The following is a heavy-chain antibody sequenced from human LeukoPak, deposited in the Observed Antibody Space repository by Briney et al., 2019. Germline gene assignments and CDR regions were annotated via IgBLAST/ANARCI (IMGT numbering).Heavy chain of an antibody. V-gene: IGHV4-34*01. J-gene: IGHJ4*02. CDR3: ARDYDHFDY. CDR1: GGSFSGYY. CDR2: INHSGST. Sequence: PSETLSLTCAVYGGSFSGYYWSWIRQPPGKGLEWIGEINHSGSTNYNPSLKSRVTISVDTSKNQFSLKLSSVTAADTAVYCCARDYDHFDYWGQGTLVTVSS. D-gene: IGHD3-3*01.